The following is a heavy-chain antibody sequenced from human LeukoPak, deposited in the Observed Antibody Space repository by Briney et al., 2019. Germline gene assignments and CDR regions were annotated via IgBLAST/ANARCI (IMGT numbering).Heavy chain of an antibody. D-gene: IGHD1-14*01. CDR1: GGSFSGYY. V-gene: IGHV4-34*01. CDR2: INHSGST. J-gene: IGHJ3*02. CDR3: ARGLYQRITARKDAFDI. Sequence: SETLSLTCAVYGGSFSGYYWSWIRQPPGKGLEWIGEINHSGSTNYNPSLKSRVTISVDTSKNQFSLKLSSVTAADTAVYYCARGLYQRITARKDAFDIWGQGTMVTVSS.